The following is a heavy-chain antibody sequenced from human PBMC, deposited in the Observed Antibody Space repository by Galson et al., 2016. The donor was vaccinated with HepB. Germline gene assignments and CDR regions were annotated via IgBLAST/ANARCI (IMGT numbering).Heavy chain of an antibody. CDR2: VFQSGRT. D-gene: IGHD5-18*01. V-gene: IGHV4-4*02. CDR3: ESYRYQVHWYFDL. J-gene: IGHJ2*01. Sequence: ETLSLTCAVSGGSISTDDWWTWVRLPPGKGLEWIGEVFQSGRTNYNPSLKSRVTISLDKSMNLFSLTLTSVTAADTAVYYCESYRYQVHWYFDLWGRGTPVTVSS. CDR1: GGSISTDDW.